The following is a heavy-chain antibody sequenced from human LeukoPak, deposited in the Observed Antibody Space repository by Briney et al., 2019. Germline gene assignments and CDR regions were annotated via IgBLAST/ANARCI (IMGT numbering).Heavy chain of an antibody. Sequence: PSETLSLTCAVYGGSFSGYYWSWIRQPPGKGLEWIGEINHSGSTNYNPSLKSRVTISVDTSKNQFSLKLSSVTAADTAVYYCARGTYCSSTSCYWGSRNWFDPWGQGTLATVSS. D-gene: IGHD2-2*01. V-gene: IGHV4-34*01. CDR3: ARGTYCSSTSCYWGSRNWFDP. CDR1: GGSFSGYY. CDR2: INHSGST. J-gene: IGHJ5*02.